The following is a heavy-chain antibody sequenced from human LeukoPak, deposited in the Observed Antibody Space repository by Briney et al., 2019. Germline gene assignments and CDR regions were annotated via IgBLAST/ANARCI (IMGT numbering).Heavy chain of an antibody. J-gene: IGHJ6*02. V-gene: IGHV1-18*01. CDR2: ISAYNGNT. Sequence: GASVKVSCKASGYTFTSYGISWVRQAPGQGLEWMGWISAYNGNTNYAQKFQGRVTMTRDTSISTAYMELSRLRSDDTAVYYCARLFQILRFLEWLSPYGMDVWGQGTTVTVSS. CDR3: ARLFQILRFLEWLSPYGMDV. D-gene: IGHD3-3*01. CDR1: GYTFTSYG.